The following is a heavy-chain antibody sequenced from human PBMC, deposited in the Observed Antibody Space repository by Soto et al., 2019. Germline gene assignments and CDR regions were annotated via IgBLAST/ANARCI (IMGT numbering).Heavy chain of an antibody. CDR2: IYHSGST. V-gene: IGHV4-30-2*01. CDR1: GGSISSGGYS. J-gene: IGHJ4*02. Sequence: QLQLQESGSGLVKPSQTLSLTCAVSGGSISSGGYSWSWIRQPPGKGLEWIGYIYHSGSTYYNPSLMGRVPIPTDTSKNQFSLKLSSVTAADTAVYYCARGHDANDDWGQGTLVTVSS. CDR3: ARGHDANDD. D-gene: IGHD2-8*01.